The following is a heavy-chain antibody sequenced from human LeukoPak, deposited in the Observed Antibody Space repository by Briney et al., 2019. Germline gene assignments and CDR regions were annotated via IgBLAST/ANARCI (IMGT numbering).Heavy chain of an antibody. Sequence: ASVKVSCKASGYTFTGYYMHWVRQAPGQGLEWMGIINPSGGSTSYAQKSQGRVTMTRDTSTSTVYMELSSLRSEDTAVYYCANIFGQYYYDSSGYYYPIDYWGQGTLVTVSS. CDR2: INPSGGST. J-gene: IGHJ4*02. D-gene: IGHD3-22*01. V-gene: IGHV1-46*01. CDR1: GYTFTGYY. CDR3: ANIFGQYYYDSSGYYYPIDY.